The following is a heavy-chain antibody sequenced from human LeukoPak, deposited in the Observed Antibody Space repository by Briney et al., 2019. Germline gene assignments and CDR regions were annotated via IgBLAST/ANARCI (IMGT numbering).Heavy chain of an antibody. CDR2: VYTIGT. Sequence: SGTLSLTCTVSGGSIRSYYWNWTRQPASKRLEWIGRVYTIGTNYHPSLKSRVTMSVDTSKKQISLKLSSVTAADTAVYYCAGSMIRDNYYYYMDVWGKGSTVTVSS. D-gene: IGHD3-10*01. CDR3: AGSMIRDNYYYYMDV. V-gene: IGHV4-4*07. J-gene: IGHJ6*03. CDR1: GGSIRSYY.